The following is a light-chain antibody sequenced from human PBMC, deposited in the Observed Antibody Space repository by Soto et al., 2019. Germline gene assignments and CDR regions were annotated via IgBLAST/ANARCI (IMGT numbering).Light chain of an antibody. CDR3: QQYNSYSWT. CDR2: KAS. CDR1: HDIRNS. Sequence: IQMTQSPSSLSASIGDRVTITCQASHDIRNSLNWYQQTPGKPPKLLIYKASSLESGVPSRFSGSGSGTEFTLTISSLQPDDFATYYCQQYNSYSWTFGQGTKVEIK. V-gene: IGKV1-5*03. J-gene: IGKJ1*01.